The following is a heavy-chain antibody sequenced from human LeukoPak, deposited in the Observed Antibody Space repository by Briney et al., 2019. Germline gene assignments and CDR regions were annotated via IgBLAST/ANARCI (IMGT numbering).Heavy chain of an antibody. J-gene: IGHJ4*02. CDR1: GFIFSSYW. CDR3: ARDYGGNGYYFAS. D-gene: IGHD4-23*01. Sequence: GGALRLSCAASGFIFSSYWMHWVRQAPGKGLVWVSRINSDGSSTSYADSVKGRFTISRDNAKNSLFLQMDSLRAEDTAVYYCARDYGGNGYYFASWGQGTLVTVSS. CDR2: INSDGSST. V-gene: IGHV3-74*01.